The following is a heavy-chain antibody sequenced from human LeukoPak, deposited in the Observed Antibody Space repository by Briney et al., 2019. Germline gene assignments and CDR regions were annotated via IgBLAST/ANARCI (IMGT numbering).Heavy chain of an antibody. V-gene: IGHV4-59*01. CDR1: GGSISSYY. CDR3: ARWAVAAPGFYYFDY. Sequence: SETLSLTCTVSGGSISSYYWSWIRQPPGKGLEWIGYIYYSGSTNYNPSLKSRVTISVDTSKNQFSLKLSSVTAADTAVYYCARWAVAAPGFYYFDYWGQGTLVTVSS. J-gene: IGHJ4*02. D-gene: IGHD6-19*01. CDR2: IYYSGST.